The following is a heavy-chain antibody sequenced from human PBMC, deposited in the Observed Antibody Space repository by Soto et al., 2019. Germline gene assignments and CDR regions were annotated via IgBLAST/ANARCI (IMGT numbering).Heavy chain of an antibody. CDR2: ISGRGGST. CDR1: GVTFSSYA. J-gene: IGHJ4*02. V-gene: IGHV3-23*01. CDR3: EKVEVFDWLLFY. Sequence: EVQLLESGGGLVQPGGSLRLSCAASGVTFSSYAMSWVRQAPGKGLEWVSAISGRGGSTYYADSVKGRFTITRDNSKTTLYRQMNSLTAEDTAVYYCEKVEVFDWLLFYWGQGTLVTVSS. D-gene: IGHD3-9*01.